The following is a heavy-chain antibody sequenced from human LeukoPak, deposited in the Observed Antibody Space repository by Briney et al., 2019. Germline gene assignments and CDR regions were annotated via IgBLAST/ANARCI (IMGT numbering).Heavy chain of an antibody. CDR1: GGSISSHY. CDR3: ARVSDDYVWGSYRYAHFDY. J-gene: IGHJ4*02. CDR2: IYYSGST. Sequence: PSETLSLTCTVSGGSISSHYWSWIRQPPGEGLEWIGYIYYSGSTNYNPSLKSRVTISVDTSKNQFSLKLSSVTAADTAVYYCARVSDDYVWGSYRYAHFDYWGQGTLVTVSS. V-gene: IGHV4-59*11. D-gene: IGHD3-16*02.